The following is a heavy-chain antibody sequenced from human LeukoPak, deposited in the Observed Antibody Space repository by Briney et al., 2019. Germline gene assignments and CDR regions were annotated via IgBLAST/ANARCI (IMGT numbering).Heavy chain of an antibody. CDR1: GGSISSGSYY. CDR3: ARERSSGWYFAFDI. D-gene: IGHD6-19*01. J-gene: IGHJ3*02. Sequence: SQTLSLTCAVSGGSISSGSYYWSWIRQPAGKGLEWIGRIYTSGSTNYNPSLKSRVTISVDTSKNQFSLKLSSVTAADTAVYYCARERSSGWYFAFDIWGQGTMVTVSS. V-gene: IGHV4-61*02. CDR2: IYTSGST.